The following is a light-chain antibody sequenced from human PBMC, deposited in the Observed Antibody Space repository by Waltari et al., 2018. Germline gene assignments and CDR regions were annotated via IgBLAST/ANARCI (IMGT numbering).Light chain of an antibody. CDR1: QSVGIY. V-gene: IGKV3-20*01. Sequence: EIVLTQSPGTLSLSPGERATLSCRASQSVGIYLAWYQQKPGQAPWLLICHASTRATGIPDRFSARGSGTDFSLTISRLEPEDCAVYYCQKYESLPATFGQGTKVEIK. CDR3: QKYESLPAT. J-gene: IGKJ1*01. CDR2: HAS.